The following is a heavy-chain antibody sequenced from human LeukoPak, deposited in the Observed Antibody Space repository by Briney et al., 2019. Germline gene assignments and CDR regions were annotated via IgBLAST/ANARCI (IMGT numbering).Heavy chain of an antibody. CDR2: ISYRGST. Sequence: SETLSLTCSVSGDSISSDDYYWSWIRQPPGKGLEWIGYISYRGSTYYNPSLKNRVTISLDTSRNRFSLKLSSVTAADTAVYYCARESPYEGYAMDVWGQGTTVTVSS. D-gene: IGHD2-8*01. V-gene: IGHV4-30-4*01. J-gene: IGHJ6*02. CDR1: GDSISSDDYY. CDR3: ARESPYEGYAMDV.